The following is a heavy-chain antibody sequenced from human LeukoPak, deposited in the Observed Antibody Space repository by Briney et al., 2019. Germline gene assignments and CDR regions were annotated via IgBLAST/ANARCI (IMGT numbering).Heavy chain of an antibody. CDR2: INPSGGST. V-gene: IGHV1-46*01. Sequence: AAVKVSCKSSGYTFTSYYMYWVRQAPGQGLEWMGIINPSGGSTSYAQKFQGRVTMTRDTSTSTVYMELSSLRSEDTAVYYCARDSGMVRGTVDYWGQGTLVTVSS. D-gene: IGHD3-10*01. J-gene: IGHJ4*02. CDR1: GYTFTSYY. CDR3: ARDSGMVRGTVDY.